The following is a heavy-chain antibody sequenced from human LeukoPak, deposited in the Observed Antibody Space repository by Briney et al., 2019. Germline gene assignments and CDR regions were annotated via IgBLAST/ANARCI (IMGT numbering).Heavy chain of an antibody. J-gene: IGHJ4*02. V-gene: IGHV3-64*01. CDR3: ARGRGSGSYYFDY. CDR1: GFTFSSYA. Sequence: PGGSLRLSCAASGFTFSSYAMHWVRQAPGKGLEYVSAISSNGGSTYYANSVKGRFTISRDNSKNTLYLQMGSLRAEDMAVYYCARGRGSGSYYFDYWGQGTLVTVSS. CDR2: ISSNGGST. D-gene: IGHD1-26*01.